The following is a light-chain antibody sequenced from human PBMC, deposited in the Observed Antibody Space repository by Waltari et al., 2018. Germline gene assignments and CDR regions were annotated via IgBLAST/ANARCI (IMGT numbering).Light chain of an antibody. CDR2: EVN. CDR1: SSDVGGYKF. CDR3: SSYAGSNNLV. Sequence: QSALTQPPSASGSPGQSVTISCTGTSSDVGGYKFVSWYQQHPGRAPKLMIYEVNQRPSGVPDRCSGSNSGNTASLTVSGLQAEDEADYYCSSYAGSNNLVFGTGTKVTVL. J-gene: IGLJ1*01. V-gene: IGLV2-8*01.